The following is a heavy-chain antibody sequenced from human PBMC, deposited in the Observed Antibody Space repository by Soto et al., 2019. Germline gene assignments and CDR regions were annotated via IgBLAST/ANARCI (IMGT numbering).Heavy chain of an antibody. Sequence: ASVKVSCKASGYTVTSYAMHGVRQAPGQRLEWMGWINAGNVNTKYSQKFQANVTISRDTSASTAYMQLSSLGSEDRVVYHCARGPDVGGEVVGRGIAAAGPRFLNDYWGQGPLVTVSS. CDR1: GYTVTSYA. CDR3: ARGPDVGGEVVGRGIAAAGPRFLNDY. CDR2: INAGNVNT. V-gene: IGHV1-3*01. J-gene: IGHJ4*02. D-gene: IGHD6-13*01.